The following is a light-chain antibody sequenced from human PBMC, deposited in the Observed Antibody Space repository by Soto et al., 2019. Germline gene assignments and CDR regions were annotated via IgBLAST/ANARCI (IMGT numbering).Light chain of an antibody. CDR3: QTWGTGIHV. CDR1: SGHSSYA. Sequence: QPVLTQSPSASASLGASVKLTCTLSSGHSSYAIAWHQQQPEKGPRYLMKLNSDGSHSKGDGIPYRFSGSSSGAERYLTISSLQSEDEADYYCQTWGTGIHVFGGGTQLTVL. J-gene: IGLJ7*01. V-gene: IGLV4-69*01. CDR2: LNSDGSH.